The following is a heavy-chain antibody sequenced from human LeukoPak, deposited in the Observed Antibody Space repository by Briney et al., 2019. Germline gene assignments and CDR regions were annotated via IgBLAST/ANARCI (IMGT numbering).Heavy chain of an antibody. CDR2: IIPIFGTA. J-gene: IGHJ4*02. D-gene: IGHD3-22*01. CDR3: ARGQFENYYDSSGYYHPPIYFDY. CDR1: GYTFTSYG. V-gene: IGHV1-69*13. Sequence: SVKVSCKASGYTFTSYGISWVRQAPGQGLEWMGGIIPIFGTANYAQKFQGRVTITADESTSTAYMELSSLRSEDTAVYYCARGQFENYYDSSGYYHPPIYFDYWGQGTLVTVSS.